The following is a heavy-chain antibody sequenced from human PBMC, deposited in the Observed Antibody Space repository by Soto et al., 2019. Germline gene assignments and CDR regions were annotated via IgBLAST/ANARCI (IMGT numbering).Heavy chain of an antibody. Sequence: QVQLVESGGGVVQPGRSLRLSCAASGFIFSSYGMHWVRQTPGKGLEWVAVIWYDGSNEYYADSVKGRFTISRDNSKNTLYLQMNSLRAEDTAVYYCARDGDDYGDRKAFDIWGKGTMVTVSS. CDR2: IWYDGSNE. V-gene: IGHV3-33*01. CDR1: GFIFSSYG. D-gene: IGHD4-17*01. CDR3: ARDGDDYGDRKAFDI. J-gene: IGHJ3*02.